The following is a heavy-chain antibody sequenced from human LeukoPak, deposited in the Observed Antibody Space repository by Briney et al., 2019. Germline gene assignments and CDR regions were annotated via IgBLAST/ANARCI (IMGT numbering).Heavy chain of an antibody. V-gene: IGHV3-9*01. CDR2: ISWNSGSI. Sequence: LPGGSLRLSCAASGFTFSSCAMHWVRQAPGKGLEWVSGISWNSGSIGYADSVKGRFTISRDNAKNSLYLQMNSLRAEDTALYYCAKGLSSRWLQPFDYWGQGTLVTVSS. D-gene: IGHD5-24*01. J-gene: IGHJ4*02. CDR3: AKGLSSRWLQPFDY. CDR1: GFTFSSCA.